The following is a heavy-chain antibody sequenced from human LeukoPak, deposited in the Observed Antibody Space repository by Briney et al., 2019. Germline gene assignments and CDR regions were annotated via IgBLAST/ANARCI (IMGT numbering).Heavy chain of an antibody. CDR3: ARDRYGYQAPHFDY. CDR2: IYYSGST. J-gene: IGHJ4*02. V-gene: IGHV4-59*01. Sequence: SETLSLTCTVSGASISSYYWSWIRQPPGKGLEGIGYIYYSGSTNYNPSLKSRVTISVDTSKNQFSLKLSSVTAADTDVYYCARDRYGYQAPHFDYWGQGTLVTVSS. D-gene: IGHD5-24*01. CDR1: GASISSYY.